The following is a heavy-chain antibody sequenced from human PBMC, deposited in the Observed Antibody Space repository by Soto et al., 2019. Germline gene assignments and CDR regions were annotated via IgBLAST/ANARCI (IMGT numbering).Heavy chain of an antibody. V-gene: IGHV1-69*12. CDR1: GGTFDNYA. J-gene: IGHJ6*02. D-gene: IGHD3-22*01. CDR2: IIPMLDSA. CDR3: ARTYHYDSLGKTYFYSGMDV. Sequence: QVQLVQSGAEVKQPGSSVKVSCKASGGTFDNYAITWVRQAPGQGLEWMAGIIPMLDSANYAEKFQDRVTITADDSTSTVYMEVSSLRSEDTAVYYCARTYHYDSLGKTYFYSGMDVWGQGTTVTVSS.